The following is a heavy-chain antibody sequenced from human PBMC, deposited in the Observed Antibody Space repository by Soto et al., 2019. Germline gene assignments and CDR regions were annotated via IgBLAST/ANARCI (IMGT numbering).Heavy chain of an antibody. D-gene: IGHD3-22*01. V-gene: IGHV5-51*01. CDR1: GYSFTSYW. CDR3: AKSGGRFYYDRSGYRFDP. CDR2: IYPGDSDT. J-gene: IGHJ5*02. Sequence: GESLKISCKGSGYSFTSYWIGWVRQMPGKGLEWMGIIYPGDSDTRYSPSFQGQVTISADKSISTAYLQWSSLRAEDTAVYYCAKSGGRFYYDRSGYRFDPWGQGALVTVSS.